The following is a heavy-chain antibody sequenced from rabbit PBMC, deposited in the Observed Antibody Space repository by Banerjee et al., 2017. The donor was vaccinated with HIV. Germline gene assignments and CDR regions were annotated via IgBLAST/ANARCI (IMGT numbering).Heavy chain of an antibody. V-gene: IGHV1S40*01. Sequence: QSLEESGGDLVKPGASLTLTCTASGFSFSSGYWMCWIRQAPGKGLEWIACIDIGPKGTTHYASWAKGRFPISKTSSTTVTLQMTRLTAADTATYFCARSYTYGYSVYADGLNLWGPGSLVTVS. CDR2: IDIGPKGTT. CDR1: GFSFSSGYW. CDR3: ARSYTYGYSVYADGLNL. J-gene: IGHJ4*01. D-gene: IGHD6-1*01.